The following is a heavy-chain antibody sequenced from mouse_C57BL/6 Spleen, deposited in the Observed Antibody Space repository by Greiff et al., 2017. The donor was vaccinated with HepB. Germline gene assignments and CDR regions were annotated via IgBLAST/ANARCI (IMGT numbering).Heavy chain of an antibody. V-gene: IGHV1-18*01. J-gene: IGHJ1*03. CDR2: INPNNGGT. Sequence: EVKLVESGPELVKPGASVKIPCKASGYTFTDYNMDWVKQSHGKSLEWIGDINPNNGGTIYNQKFKGKATLTVDKSSSTAYMELRSLTSEDTAVYYCARYGNYWYFDVWGTGTTVTVSS. CDR3: ARYGNYWYFDV. D-gene: IGHD2-1*01. CDR1: GYTFTDYN.